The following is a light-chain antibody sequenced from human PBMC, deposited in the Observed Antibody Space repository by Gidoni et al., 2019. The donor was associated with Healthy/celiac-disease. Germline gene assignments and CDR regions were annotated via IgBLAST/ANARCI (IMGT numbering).Light chain of an antibody. V-gene: IGKV3-11*01. CDR1: QSVSSY. CDR2: DAS. J-gene: IGKJ4*01. CDR3: QQRSNWPLT. Sequence: EIVLTQSPATLSLSPGERATLSCRYSQSVSSYLAWYQQKPGQAPSLLIYDASNRATGIPARFSGSGSGTDFTRTISSLEPEDFAVYYCQQRSNWPLTFGGGTKVEVK.